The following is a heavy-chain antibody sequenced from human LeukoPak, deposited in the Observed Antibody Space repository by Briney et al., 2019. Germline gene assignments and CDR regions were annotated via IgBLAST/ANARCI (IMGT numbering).Heavy chain of an antibody. CDR2: INQDGSVK. D-gene: IGHD6-6*01. V-gene: IGHV3-7*01. Sequence: GRSLRLSCAASRFTFSNYWMSWVRQAPGEGLEWVANINQDGSVKYYVDSIKGRFTIPRDNAKNSVFLQMNSLRADDTAVYYCARIGYSSSSLDYWGQGTLVTVSS. J-gene: IGHJ4*02. CDR1: RFTFSNYW. CDR3: ARIGYSSSSLDY.